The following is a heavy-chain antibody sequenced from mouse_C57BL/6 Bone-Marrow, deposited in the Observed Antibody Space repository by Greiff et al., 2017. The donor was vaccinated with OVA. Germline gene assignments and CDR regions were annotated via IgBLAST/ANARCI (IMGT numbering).Heavy chain of an antibody. Sequence: QVQLQQSGAELARPGASVKLSCKASGYTFTSYGISWVKQRTGQGLEWIGEIYPRSGNTYYNEKFKGKATLTADKSSSTAYMELRSLTSEDSAVYFCARRGPGTSYAMDYWGQGTSVTVSS. J-gene: IGHJ4*01. CDR1: GYTFTSYG. V-gene: IGHV1-81*01. CDR2: IYPRSGNT. CDR3: ARRGPGTSYAMDY. D-gene: IGHD4-1*01.